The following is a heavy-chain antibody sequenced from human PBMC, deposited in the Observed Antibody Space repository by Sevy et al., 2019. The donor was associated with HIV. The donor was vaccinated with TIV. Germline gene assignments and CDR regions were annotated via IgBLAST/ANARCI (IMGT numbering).Heavy chain of an antibody. J-gene: IGHJ3*02. D-gene: IGHD2-15*01. V-gene: IGHV3-23*01. CDR3: AKGRRWVVVASQAAAFDI. Sequence: GGSLRLSCAASGFTFSTYTMNWVRQAPGKGLEWVSAISGSGGTTYNADSLKGRFTISRDNSKNTLYLQMNSLRAEDTAVYYCAKGRRWVVVASQAAAFDIWGQGTMVTVSS. CDR2: ISGSGGTT. CDR1: GFTFSTYT.